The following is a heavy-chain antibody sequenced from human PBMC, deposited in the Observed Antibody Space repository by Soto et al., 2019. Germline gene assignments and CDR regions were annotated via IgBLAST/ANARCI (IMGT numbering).Heavy chain of an antibody. Sequence: GGSLRLSCAASGFTFSSYWMHWVRQAPGKGLVWVSRINSDGSSTSYADSVKGRFTISRDNAKNTLYLQMNSLRAEDTAVYYCARERRDSSGYYYPHYYYGMDVWGQGTTVTVSS. V-gene: IGHV3-74*01. J-gene: IGHJ6*02. CDR2: INSDGSST. CDR1: GFTFSSYW. CDR3: ARERRDSSGYYYPHYYYGMDV. D-gene: IGHD3-22*01.